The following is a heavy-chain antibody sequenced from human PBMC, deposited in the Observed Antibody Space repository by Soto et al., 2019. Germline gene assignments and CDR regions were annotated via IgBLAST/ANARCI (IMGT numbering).Heavy chain of an antibody. V-gene: IGHV3-33*01. CDR3: ARDLDPPPVVVVVAATVGDAFDI. Sequence: GGSLRLSYAASGFTFSSYGMHWVRQAPGKGLEWVAVIWYDGSNKYYADSVKGRFTISRDNSKNTLYLQMNSLRAEDTAVYYCARDLDPPPVVVVVAATVGDAFDIWGQGTMVTVSS. CDR2: IWYDGSNK. D-gene: IGHD2-15*01. J-gene: IGHJ3*02. CDR1: GFTFSSYG.